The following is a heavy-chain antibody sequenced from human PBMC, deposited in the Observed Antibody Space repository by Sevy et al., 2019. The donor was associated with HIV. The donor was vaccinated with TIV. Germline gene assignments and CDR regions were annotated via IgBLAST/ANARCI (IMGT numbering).Heavy chain of an antibody. CDR1: GFTFSSYS. CDR3: ERDRHHYDSSGYYLFDY. J-gene: IGHJ4*02. Sequence: GGSLRLSCAASGFTFSSYSMNWVRQAPGKGLEWASSISSSSSYIYYADSVKGRFTISRDNAKNSLYLQMNSLRAEDTAVYYCERDRHHYDSSGYYLFDYWGQGTLVTVSS. D-gene: IGHD3-22*01. V-gene: IGHV3-21*01. CDR2: ISSSSSYI.